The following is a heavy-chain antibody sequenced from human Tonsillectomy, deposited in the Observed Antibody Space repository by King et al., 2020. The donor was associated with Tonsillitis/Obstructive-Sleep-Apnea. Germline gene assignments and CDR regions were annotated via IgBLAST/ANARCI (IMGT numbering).Heavy chain of an antibody. CDR1: GFTFSSYA. J-gene: IGHJ6*04. CDR2: ISGSGGNT. CDR3: AKEGGTGWYTASSGLKV. D-gene: IGHD6-19*01. V-gene: IGHV3-23*04. Sequence: VQLVESGGGLVQPGGSLRLSCAASGFTFSSYAMTWVRQAPGKGLEWVSVISGSGGNTYYADSVKGRFTISRDNSKKTLHLQMNSLRAEDTAAYYCAKEGGTGWYTASSGLKVWAKGTTVTASS.